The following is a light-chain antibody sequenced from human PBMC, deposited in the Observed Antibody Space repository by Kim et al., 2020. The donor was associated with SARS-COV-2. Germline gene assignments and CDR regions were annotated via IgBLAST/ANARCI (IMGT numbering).Light chain of an antibody. Sequence: GQSVTISCTGTSGDMGDHNYVSWYQQHPGKAPRVIIYAVSERPSGVPARFSGSKSGNTASLTVSGLQAEDEADYYCSSFVGTNSFVFGAGTRSPS. CDR1: SGDMGDHNY. CDR2: AVS. CDR3: SSFVGTNSFV. V-gene: IGLV2-8*01. J-gene: IGLJ1*01.